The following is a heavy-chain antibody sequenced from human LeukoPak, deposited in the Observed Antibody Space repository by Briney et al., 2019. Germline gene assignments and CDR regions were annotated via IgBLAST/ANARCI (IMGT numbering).Heavy chain of an antibody. CDR2: INHSGST. CDR1: GGSISSGSYY. Sequence: SQTLSLTCTVSGGSISSGSYYWSWIRQPPGKGLEWIGEINHSGSTNYNPSLKSRVTISVDTSKNQFSLKLSSVTAADTAVYYCASTPISGNDYWGQGTLVTVSS. CDR3: ASTPISGNDY. J-gene: IGHJ4*02. D-gene: IGHD4-23*01. V-gene: IGHV4-39*07.